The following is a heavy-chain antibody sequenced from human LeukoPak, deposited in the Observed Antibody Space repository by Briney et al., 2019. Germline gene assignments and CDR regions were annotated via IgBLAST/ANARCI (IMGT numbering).Heavy chain of an antibody. Sequence: SETLSLTCTVSGGSISSYYWSWIRQPPGKGLEWIGYIYDSGSTNYNPSLKSRVTISVDTSKNQFSLKLSSVTAVDTAVYYCARQGVGATDCWGQGTLVTVSS. CDR1: GGSISSYY. CDR3: ARQGVGATDC. V-gene: IGHV4-59*08. D-gene: IGHD1-26*01. CDR2: IYDSGST. J-gene: IGHJ4*02.